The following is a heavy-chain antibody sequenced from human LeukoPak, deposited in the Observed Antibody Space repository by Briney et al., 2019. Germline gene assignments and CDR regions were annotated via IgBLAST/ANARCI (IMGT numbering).Heavy chain of an antibody. Sequence: GGSLRLSCAASGFTFSSYAMSWVRQAPGKGLEWVSAISGSGGSTYYADSVKGRFTISRDNSKNTLYLQMNSLRAEDTAVYYCARRGYCSSTSCYYYYYGMDVWGQGTTVTVSS. CDR1: GFTFSSYA. J-gene: IGHJ6*02. V-gene: IGHV3-23*01. CDR3: ARRGYCSSTSCYYYYYGMDV. D-gene: IGHD2-2*01. CDR2: ISGSGGST.